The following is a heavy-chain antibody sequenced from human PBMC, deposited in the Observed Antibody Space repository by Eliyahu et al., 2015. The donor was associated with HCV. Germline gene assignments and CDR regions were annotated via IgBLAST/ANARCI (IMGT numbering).Heavy chain of an antibody. CDR3: VSLSADGTFSDH. CDR2: VYSRGDP. D-gene: IGHD6-13*01. V-gene: IGHV4-61*02. CDR1: GGSLRNVRYY. J-gene: IGHJ4*02. Sequence: QVQLQESGPGLVKPSQTLSLTCTVSGGSLRNVRYYWSWIRQPAGKGPGGVGGVYSRGDPHYNPSLKSRVTISIDTSKNQFSLKLSSATAADTAVYYCVSLSADGTFSDHWGQGTLVAVSS.